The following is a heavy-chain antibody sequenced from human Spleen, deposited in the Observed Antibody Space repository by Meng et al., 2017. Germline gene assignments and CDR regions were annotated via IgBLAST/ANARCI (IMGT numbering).Heavy chain of an antibody. CDR3: ARDWGSDQVDY. V-gene: IGHV3-23*01. J-gene: IGHJ4*02. CDR1: GFTFRSYA. CDR2: FSGSGGST. D-gene: IGHD3-16*02. Sequence: GGSLRLSCVASGFTFRSYAMSWVRQAPGTGLEWVSTFSGSGGSTYYTDSVKGRFTVSRDNSKNTLSLQMNCLRAEDTAVYYCARDWGSDQVDYWGQGTLVTVSS.